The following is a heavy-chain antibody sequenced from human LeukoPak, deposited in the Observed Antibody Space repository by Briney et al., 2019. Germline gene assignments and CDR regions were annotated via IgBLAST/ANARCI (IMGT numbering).Heavy chain of an antibody. CDR2: IYYTGST. D-gene: IGHD4-11*01. J-gene: IGHJ5*02. Sequence: PSETLSLTCTVSGGSISSSSYYWGWIRQPPGKGLEWIGSIYYTGSTYYNPSLKSRVTISVDTSKNQFSLKLRSVTAADTALYYCTRHTGYISGQYSNYEDPWGQGTLVTVST. V-gene: IGHV4-39*01. CDR3: TRHTGYISGQYSNYEDP. CDR1: GGSISSSSYY.